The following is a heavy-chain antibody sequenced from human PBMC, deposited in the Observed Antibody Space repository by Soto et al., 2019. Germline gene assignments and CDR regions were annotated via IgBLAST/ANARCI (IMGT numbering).Heavy chain of an antibody. CDR1: GFTFSSYA. CDR2: ISGSGGST. V-gene: IGHV3-23*01. CDR3: AKDHCSSGSFYSDFDY. J-gene: IGHJ4*01. Sequence: EVQLLESGGGLVQPGGSLRLSCAASGFTFSSYAMSWVRQAPGKGLEWVSAISGSGGSTYYADSVKGRFTISRDNSKNTVYQQINSLRAEDTAVYYSAKDHCSSGSFYSDFDYWGQGALITVSS. D-gene: IGHD2-15*01.